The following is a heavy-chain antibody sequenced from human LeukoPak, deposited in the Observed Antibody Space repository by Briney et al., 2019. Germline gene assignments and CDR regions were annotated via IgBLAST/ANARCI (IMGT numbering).Heavy chain of an antibody. J-gene: IGHJ1*01. V-gene: IGHV3-7*01. CDR3: ARVGSSWYGYFQH. Sequence: GGSLRLSCAASEFTFFTYSMSWVRQAPGKGLEWVANIKQDGSEKYYVDSVKGRFTISRDNAKNSLYLQMNSLRAEDTAVYYCARVGSSWYGYFQHWGQGTLVTVSS. CDR2: IKQDGSEK. D-gene: IGHD6-13*01. CDR1: EFTFFTYS.